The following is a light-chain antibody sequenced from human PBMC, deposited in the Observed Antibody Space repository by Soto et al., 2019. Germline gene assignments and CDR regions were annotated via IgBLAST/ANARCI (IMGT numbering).Light chain of an antibody. CDR1: TGAVTSGYF. CDR3: LLYYGGAPWV. Sequence: QAVVTQEPSLTVAPGGTVTLTCASSTGAVTSGYFPNWFQLKPGQAPRSLIYSTNKTHSWTPARFSGSPLGGKPTLTRADVQPEDEDEYYCLLYYGGAPWVFGGGTKVTVL. J-gene: IGLJ3*02. CDR2: STN. V-gene: IGLV7-43*01.